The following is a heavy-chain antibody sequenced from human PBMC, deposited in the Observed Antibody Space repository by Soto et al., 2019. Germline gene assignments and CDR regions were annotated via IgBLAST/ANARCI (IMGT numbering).Heavy chain of an antibody. CDR1: GGSIGSYY. D-gene: IGHD2-2*02. V-gene: IGHV4-59*01. CDR2: IYYSGST. CDR3: ARGYKATAILH. Sequence: AETLSLTCTVSGGSIGSYYWIFIRQPPGKGLEWIVYIYYSGSTNYNPSLKSRVTISVDTSKNQFSLKLSSVTAADTAVYYCARGYKATAILHWGQGTLVTVSS. J-gene: IGHJ4*02.